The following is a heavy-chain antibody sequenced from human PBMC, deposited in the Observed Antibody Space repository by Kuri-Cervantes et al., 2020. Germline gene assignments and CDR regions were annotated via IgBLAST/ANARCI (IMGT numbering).Heavy chain of an antibody. CDR3: AKNIRGDIINFFDY. D-gene: IGHD3-10*01. Sequence: GESLKISCAASGFTFSDYYMSSIRQAPGKGLEWVSYISSSSSTIYYADSVKGRFTISRDNAKNSLYLQINSLRAEDTAVYYCAKNIRGDIINFFDYWGQGTLVTVSS. CDR2: ISSSSSTI. V-gene: IGHV3-11*01. J-gene: IGHJ4*02. CDR1: GFTFSDYY.